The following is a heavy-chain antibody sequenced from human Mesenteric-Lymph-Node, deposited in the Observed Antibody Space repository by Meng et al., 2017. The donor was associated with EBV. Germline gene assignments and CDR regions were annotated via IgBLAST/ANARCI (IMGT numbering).Heavy chain of an antibody. D-gene: IGHD4-11*01. CDR3: ARGKTVGRSPWFDP. V-gene: IGHV4-34*01. CDR1: GGSFSGYY. Sequence: QVHLQQWGAGLLKPSETLSLTCAVYGGSFSGYYWTWIRQSPGKGLELIGESNQSGSTSYNPSLKSRVTISVDTSQNQFSLKLSSVTAADTAVYYCARGKTVGRSPWFDPWGQGTLVTVSS. J-gene: IGHJ5*02. CDR2: SNQSGST.